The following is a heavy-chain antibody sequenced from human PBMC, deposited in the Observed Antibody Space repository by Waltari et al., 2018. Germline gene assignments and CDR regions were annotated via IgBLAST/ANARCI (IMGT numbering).Heavy chain of an antibody. D-gene: IGHD5-18*01. J-gene: IGHJ4*02. CDR1: GFPFTDYG. CDR3: AKDLQRLGGYNVFDS. V-gene: IGHV3-23*01. Sequence: EVQLLESGGGLVQTGGSLRLSCVASGFPFTDYGLNWVRQAPGKGLDLVSGISGGGRSINSLDSVKGRFTISRDNSQQTLYLLMTGLRAEDTAIYYCAKDLQRLGGYNVFDSWGQGTQVTVSS. CDR2: ISGGGRSI.